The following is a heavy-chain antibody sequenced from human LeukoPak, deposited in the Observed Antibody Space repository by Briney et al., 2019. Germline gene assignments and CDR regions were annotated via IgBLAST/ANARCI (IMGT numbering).Heavy chain of an antibody. Sequence: GASVKVSCKASGYTFTSYYIHWVRQAPGQGLEWMGIINPSGGSTSYAQKFQGRVTMTRDMSTSTVYMELSSLRSEDTAVYYCARDTAMATYFDYWGQGTLVTVSS. J-gene: IGHJ4*02. CDR2: INPSGGST. CDR3: ARDTAMATYFDY. CDR1: GYTFTSYY. D-gene: IGHD5-18*01. V-gene: IGHV1-46*01.